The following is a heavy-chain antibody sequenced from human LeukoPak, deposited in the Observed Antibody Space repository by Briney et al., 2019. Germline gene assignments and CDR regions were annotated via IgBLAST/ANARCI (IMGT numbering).Heavy chain of an antibody. Sequence: GASVKVSCKASGYTFTSYDINWVRQATGQGLEWMGWMNPNSGNTGYAQKFQGRVTMTRNTSISTAYMELSSLRSEDTAVYYCARVESDYVWGSYRYSAGGMDVWGQETTVTVSS. CDR1: GYTFTSYD. D-gene: IGHD3-16*02. CDR2: MNPNSGNT. J-gene: IGHJ6*02. V-gene: IGHV1-8*01. CDR3: ARVESDYVWGSYRYSAGGMDV.